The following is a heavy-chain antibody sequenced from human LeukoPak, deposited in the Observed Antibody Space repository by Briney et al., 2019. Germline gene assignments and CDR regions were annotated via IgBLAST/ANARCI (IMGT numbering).Heavy chain of an antibody. Sequence: SGPTLLKPTQTLTLTCTFSGFSLSTSGVGVGWVRQPPGKALEWLSLIYWNDDYRYSPSLESRLTITKDTSKNQVVLTMTNMDPVDTATYYCAHSPSPHCSSASCSVGLGTFDYWGQGTLVTVSS. V-gene: IGHV2-5*01. D-gene: IGHD2-2*01. CDR2: IYWNDDY. J-gene: IGHJ4*02. CDR3: AHSPSPHCSSASCSVGLGTFDY. CDR1: GFSLSTSGVG.